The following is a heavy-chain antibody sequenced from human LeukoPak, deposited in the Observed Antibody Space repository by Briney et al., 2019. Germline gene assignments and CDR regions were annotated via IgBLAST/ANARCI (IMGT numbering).Heavy chain of an antibody. CDR3: AKDPYDYGDYVPDY. Sequence: GRSLRLSCAASGFTLSSYGMHWVRQAPGKGLEWVAVISYDGSNKYYADSVKGRFTISRDNSKNTLYLQMNSLRAEDTAVYYCAKDPYDYGDYVPDYWGQGTLVTVSS. V-gene: IGHV3-30*18. CDR1: GFTLSSYG. CDR2: ISYDGSNK. J-gene: IGHJ4*02. D-gene: IGHD4-17*01.